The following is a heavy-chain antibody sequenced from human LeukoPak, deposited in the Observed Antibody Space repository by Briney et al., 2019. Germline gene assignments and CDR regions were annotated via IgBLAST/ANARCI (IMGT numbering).Heavy chain of an antibody. CDR2: ISSSGSTI. J-gene: IGHJ5*02. D-gene: IGHD2-2*01. V-gene: IGHV3-48*03. Sequence: GSLRLSCAASGFTFSSYEMNWARQAPGKGLEWVSYISSSGSTIYYADSVKGRFTISRDNAKNSLYLQMNSLRAEDTAVYYCARGGSYCSSTSCYFGDWFDPWGQGTLVTVSS. CDR3: ARGGSYCSSTSCYFGDWFDP. CDR1: GFTFSSYE.